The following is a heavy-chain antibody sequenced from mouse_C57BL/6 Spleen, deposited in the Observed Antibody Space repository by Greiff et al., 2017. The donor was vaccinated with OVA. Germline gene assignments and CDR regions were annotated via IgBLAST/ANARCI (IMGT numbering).Heavy chain of an antibody. Sequence: EVQGVESGGDLVKPGGSLKLSCAASGFTFSSYGMSWVRQTPDKRLEWVATISSGGSYTYYPDSVQGRFTISRDIAKNTLYLQMSSLKSEDTAMYYCARQDGNQFLYYAMDYWGQGTSVTVSS. D-gene: IGHD2-1*01. CDR3: ARQDGNQFLYYAMDY. J-gene: IGHJ4*01. V-gene: IGHV5-6*01. CDR2: ISSGGSYT. CDR1: GFTFSSYG.